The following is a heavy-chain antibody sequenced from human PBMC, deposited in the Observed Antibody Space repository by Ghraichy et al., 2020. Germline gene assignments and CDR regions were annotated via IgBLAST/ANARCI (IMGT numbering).Heavy chain of an antibody. D-gene: IGHD3-16*01. Sequence: GGSLRLSCAASVFTFSRNAMHWVRQAPGKGLEWVAVISYDGSSEYYADSVKGRFSISRDNSKNTLYLQMNSLRPEDTAVYYCARGLGGETTLPDYWGQGTLVTVSS. CDR2: ISYDGSSE. J-gene: IGHJ4*02. V-gene: IGHV3-30-3*01. CDR3: ARGLGGETTLPDY. CDR1: VFTFSRNA.